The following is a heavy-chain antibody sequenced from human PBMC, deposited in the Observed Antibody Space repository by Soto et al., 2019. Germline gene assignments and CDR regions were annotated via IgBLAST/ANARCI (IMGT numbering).Heavy chain of an antibody. J-gene: IGHJ4*02. CDR2: ISSSGTYV. D-gene: IGHD5-12*01. Sequence: EVQLVESGGGLVMPGGSLRLSCAASGFTFSSYSMNWVRQAPGKGLEWVSSISSSGTYVYYADSVKGRFTSSRDNAKNSLYLQMNSLRAEDTAVYYCAREPPKYSDYPPEAAIWGQGTLVTVSS. V-gene: IGHV3-21*01. CDR1: GFTFSSYS. CDR3: AREPPKYSDYPPEAAI.